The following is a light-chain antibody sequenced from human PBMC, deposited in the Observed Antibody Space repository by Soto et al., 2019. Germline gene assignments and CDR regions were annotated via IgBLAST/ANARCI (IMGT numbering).Light chain of an antibody. Sequence: VLTQSPATLALSPGERATLSCRASRSISTYLAWYQQKPGQAPRLLIYGPSTRASGVPARFSGSGSGREFTLTISSLLSEDFAVYYCHQYDDWPPAFGQGTKVDIK. CDR2: GPS. CDR3: HQYDDWPPA. CDR1: RSISTY. V-gene: IGKV3-15*01. J-gene: IGKJ1*01.